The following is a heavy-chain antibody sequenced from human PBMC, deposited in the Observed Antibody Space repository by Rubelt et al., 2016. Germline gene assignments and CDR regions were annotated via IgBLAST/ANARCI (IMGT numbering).Heavy chain of an antibody. D-gene: IGHD5-18*01. J-gene: IGHJ4*02. CDR2: INHSGST. CDR3: ARGHFDTAMVN. V-gene: IGHV4-34*01. Sequence: QVQLQQWGAGLLKPSETLSLTCAVYGGSFSGYYWSWIRQPPGKGLEWIGEINHSGSTNYNPSLKSLLTLAVDTSKDQFSLKLSSVTAADTAVYYCARGHFDTAMVNWGQGTLVTVSS. CDR1: GGSFSGYY.